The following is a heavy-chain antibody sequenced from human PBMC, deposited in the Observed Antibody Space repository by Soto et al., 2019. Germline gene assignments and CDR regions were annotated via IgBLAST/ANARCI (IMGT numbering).Heavy chain of an antibody. CDR1: GYTFTSYG. CDR2: ISAYNGNT. D-gene: IGHD3-9*01. Sequence: ASVKVSCKASGYTFTSYGISWVRQAPGQGLEWMGWISAYNGNTNYAQELQGRVTMTTDTSTSTASMELRSLRSDDTAVYYCARGLLYYVILTGYHGGYYYGMDVWGKGTTVTVSS. CDR3: ARGLLYYVILTGYHGGYYYGMDV. J-gene: IGHJ6*04. V-gene: IGHV1-18*01.